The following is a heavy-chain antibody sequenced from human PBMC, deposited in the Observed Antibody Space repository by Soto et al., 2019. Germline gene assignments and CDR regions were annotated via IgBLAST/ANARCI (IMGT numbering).Heavy chain of an antibody. CDR3: ARAEVDMPTP. D-gene: IGHD2-15*01. CDR2: IWTNGGT. Sequence: PGGFLRLSCAASGFSVTASYMIWVRQAPGKGLEFVSVIWTNGGTVYADSVKGRFILSRDNSMNTVYLQMNSLRVEDTAVYYCARAEVDMPTPWGQGTLVTVSS. CDR1: GFSVTASY. J-gene: IGHJ5*02. V-gene: IGHV3-66*01.